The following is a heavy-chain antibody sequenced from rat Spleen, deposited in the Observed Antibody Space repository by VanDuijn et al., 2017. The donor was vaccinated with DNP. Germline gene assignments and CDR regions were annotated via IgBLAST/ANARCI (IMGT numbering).Heavy chain of an antibody. CDR2: ISYDGGST. Sequence: EVQLVESGGGLVQPGRSLKLSCAASGFTFSDYYMAWVRQAPTKGLEWVAYISYDGGSTYYGDSVKGRFTISRDNGQNTLYLQMNSLRSEDTATYYCARAGARYAMDAWGQGTSVTVSS. V-gene: IGHV5-22*01. J-gene: IGHJ4*01. CDR1: GFTFSDYY. CDR3: ARAGARYAMDA. D-gene: IGHD1-4*01.